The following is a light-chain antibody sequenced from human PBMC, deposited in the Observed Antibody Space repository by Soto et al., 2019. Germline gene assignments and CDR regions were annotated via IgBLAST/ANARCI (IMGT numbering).Light chain of an antibody. CDR3: QQYGTSPWT. V-gene: IGKV3-20*01. J-gene: IGKJ1*01. CDR2: GAS. Sequence: VMTQSPATLSVSPGERATLSCRASQSVSSNLAWYQQKPGQAPRLLIYGASSRATGIPDRFSGSGSGTDFTLTISRLEPEDFAVYYCQQYGTSPWTFGQGTKVDI. CDR1: QSVSSN.